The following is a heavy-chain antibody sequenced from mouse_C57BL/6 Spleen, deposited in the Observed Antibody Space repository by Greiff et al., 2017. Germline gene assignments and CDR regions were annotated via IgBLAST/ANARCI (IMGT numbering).Heavy chain of an antibody. CDR2: IDPSDSYT. V-gene: IGHV1-69*01. D-gene: IGHD2-1*01. CDR3: ARRDLLGYLDY. J-gene: IGHJ2*01. Sequence: VQLQQPGAELVMPGASVKLSCKASGYTFTSYCMHWVKQRPGQGLEWIGEIDPSDSYTNYNQKFKGKSTLTVDKSSSTAYMELSSLTSEDSAVYYCARRDLLGYLDYWGQGTTLTVSS. CDR1: GYTFTSYC.